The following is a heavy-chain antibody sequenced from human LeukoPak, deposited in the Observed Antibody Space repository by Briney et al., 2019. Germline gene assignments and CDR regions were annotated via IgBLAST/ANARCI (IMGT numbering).Heavy chain of an antibody. CDR2: ISYDGSNK. D-gene: IGHD3-10*01. CDR1: GFTFSSYA. CDR3: ARDRGMSLGSYYGWFDP. J-gene: IGHJ5*02. Sequence: GGPLRLSCAASGFTFSSYAMHGVRQAPGKGREWVAVISYDGSNKYYADSVKGRFTISRDNSKNTLYLQMNSLRAEDTAVYYCARDRGMSLGSYYGWFDPWGQGTLVTVSS. V-gene: IGHV3-30*04.